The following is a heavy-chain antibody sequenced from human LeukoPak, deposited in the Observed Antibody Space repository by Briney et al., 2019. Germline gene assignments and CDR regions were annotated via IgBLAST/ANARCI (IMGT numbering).Heavy chain of an antibody. CDR1: AFTFSSYS. D-gene: IGHD6-13*01. J-gene: IGHJ6*03. Sequence: GGSLRLSCVASAFTFSSYSLSWVRQAPGKGLEWVSSISSSRSHTYYADSVKGRFTISRDNAENSLYLEMNRLRAEDTAVYYCARAAIAAARIYYYMDVWGKGTTVTVSS. CDR3: ARAAIAAARIYYYMDV. V-gene: IGHV3-21*01. CDR2: ISSSRSHT.